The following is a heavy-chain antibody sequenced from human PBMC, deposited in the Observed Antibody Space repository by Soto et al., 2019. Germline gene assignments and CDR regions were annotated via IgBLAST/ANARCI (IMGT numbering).Heavy chain of an antibody. D-gene: IGHD6-13*01. CDR1: GFTFSSHG. J-gene: IGHJ2*01. CDR2: ITGSSDYT. Sequence: GGSLRLSCAASGFTFSSHGMSWVRQAPGKGLEWLSPITGSSDYTYYADSVKGRFTISRDNSKNTLYLQMHSLRVEDTAVYYCARHSSSGNWYFDLWGRGTLVTVSS. CDR3: ARHSSSGNWYFDL. V-gene: IGHV3-23*01.